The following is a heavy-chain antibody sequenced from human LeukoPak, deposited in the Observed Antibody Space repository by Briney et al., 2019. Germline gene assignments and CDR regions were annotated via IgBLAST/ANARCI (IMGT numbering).Heavy chain of an antibody. Sequence: PSETLSLTCTVSGGSISNYYWSWIRQPPGKGVEWIGYIYYNGNTNYSPSLKSRVTISVDTSKNQFSLKLSSVTAADTAVYFCARDQGPHYYYGMDVWGQGTTVTVSS. CDR2: IYYNGNT. J-gene: IGHJ6*02. V-gene: IGHV4-59*01. CDR3: ARDQGPHYYYGMDV. CDR1: GGSISNYY.